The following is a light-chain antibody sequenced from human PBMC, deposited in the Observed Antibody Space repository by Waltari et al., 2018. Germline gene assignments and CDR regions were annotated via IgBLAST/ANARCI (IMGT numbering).Light chain of an antibody. Sequence: QSALTQPPSASGSPGQSVTISCTGTSSDVGGYNYVSWYQQHPGKAPKLMIYEVSKRPSGVADRFSGSKSGYTASLTVSGLQAEDEADYYCSSYAGSNNLVFGGGTKLTVL. J-gene: IGLJ2*01. V-gene: IGLV2-8*01. CDR2: EVS. CDR3: SSYAGSNNLV. CDR1: SSDVGGYNY.